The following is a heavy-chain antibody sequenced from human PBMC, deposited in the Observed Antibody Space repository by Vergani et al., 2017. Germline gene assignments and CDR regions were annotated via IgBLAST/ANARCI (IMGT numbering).Heavy chain of an antibody. CDR3: TRSEXSGTTCYGHYFDL. D-gene: IGHD5-12*01. V-gene: IGHV3-66*02. CDR1: GFRATTYY. J-gene: IGHJ4*01. CDR2: IKSDGRT. Sequence: VELLESGGGLAQPGGSLGVSCSASGFRATTYYMSWVRQAPGKGLEWVSVIKSDGRTSYAESVRGRFTISRDTSRNAVYLQLNILRVEDTGVYYCTRSEXSGTTCYGHYFDLWGHGILVTVSS.